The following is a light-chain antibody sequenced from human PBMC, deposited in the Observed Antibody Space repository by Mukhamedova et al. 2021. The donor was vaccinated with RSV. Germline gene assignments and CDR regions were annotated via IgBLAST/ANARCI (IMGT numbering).Light chain of an antibody. CDR3: QQSYTTPYT. J-gene: IGKJ2*01. CDR2: GAS. Sequence: QQKPDKAPSLLIYGASTVHSGVPSRFRGSGSGTDFTPTIKSVQPDDIATYYCQQSYTTPYTFGQGTNLDI. V-gene: IGKV1-39*01.